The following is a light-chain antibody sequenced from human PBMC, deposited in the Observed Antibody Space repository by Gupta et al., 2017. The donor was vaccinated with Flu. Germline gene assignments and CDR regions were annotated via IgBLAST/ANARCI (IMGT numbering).Light chain of an antibody. CDR2: DAS. J-gene: IGKJ4*01. Sequence: DVQMTQSPSSLSASVGDGVTITCQASQDISDYLHWIQQKPGKPPKLVIYDASKVETGVPSRFSGSSSGTYFTFAISSGQPEDFGTYYCQHEDNLPVTFGRGTKVDIK. V-gene: IGKV1-33*01. CDR3: QHEDNLPVT. CDR1: QDISDY.